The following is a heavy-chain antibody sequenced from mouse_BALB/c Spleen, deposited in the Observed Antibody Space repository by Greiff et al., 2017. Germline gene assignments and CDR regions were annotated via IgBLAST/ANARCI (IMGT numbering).Heavy chain of an antibody. Sequence: VKLMESGAELVRPGTSVKVSCKASGYAFTNYLIEWVKQRPGQGLEWIGVINPGSGGTNYNEKFKGKATLTADKSSSTAYMQLSSLTSDDSAVYFCARPDGGAWFAYWGQGTLVTVSA. V-gene: IGHV1-54*01. CDR3: ARPDGGAWFAY. CDR1: GYAFTNYL. CDR2: INPGSGGT. J-gene: IGHJ3*01. D-gene: IGHD1-1*01.